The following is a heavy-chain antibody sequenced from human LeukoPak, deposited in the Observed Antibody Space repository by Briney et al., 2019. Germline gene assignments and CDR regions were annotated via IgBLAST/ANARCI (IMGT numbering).Heavy chain of an antibody. CDR2: IWYDGSNK. CDR1: GFTFSSYG. Sequence: GSLRLSCAASGFTFSSYGMHWVRQAPGKGLEWVAVIWYDGSNKYYADSMKGRFTISRDNSKNTLYLQMSSLRAEDTAVYYCAREVGPIAVAGTKVDYWGQGTLVTVSS. J-gene: IGHJ4*02. D-gene: IGHD6-19*01. V-gene: IGHV3-33*01. CDR3: AREVGPIAVAGTKVDY.